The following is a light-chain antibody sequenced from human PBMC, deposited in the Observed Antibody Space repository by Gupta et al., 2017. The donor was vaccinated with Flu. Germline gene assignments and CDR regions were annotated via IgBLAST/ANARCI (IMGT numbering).Light chain of an antibody. Sequence: IVLTQSPGTLSLSPGERATLSCRARQCVSSSYLAWYQQKPGQAPRLLIYSASSRATGIPDRFSGSGSGTDFTLTISRLEPEDFAVYYCQQYGSSPRTFGQGTKVEIK. J-gene: IGKJ1*01. CDR1: QCVSSSY. CDR2: SAS. CDR3: QQYGSSPRT. V-gene: IGKV3-20*01.